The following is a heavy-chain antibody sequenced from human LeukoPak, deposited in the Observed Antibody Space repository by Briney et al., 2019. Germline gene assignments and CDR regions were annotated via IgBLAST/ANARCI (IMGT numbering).Heavy chain of an antibody. CDR3: ARDEVYGGNSY. CDR2: IYYSGST. J-gene: IGHJ4*02. Sequence: SETLSLTCTVSGGSITNTNYYWAWIRQPPGKGLEWIGYIYYSGSTNYNPSLKSRVTISVDTSKNQFSLKLSSVTAADTAVYYCARDEVYGGNSYWGQGTLVTVSS. V-gene: IGHV4-61*01. CDR1: GGSITNTNYY. D-gene: IGHD4-23*01.